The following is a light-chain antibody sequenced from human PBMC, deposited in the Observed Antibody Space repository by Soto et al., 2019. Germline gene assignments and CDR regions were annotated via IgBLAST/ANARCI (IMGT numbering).Light chain of an antibody. CDR2: YAS. CDR3: QHYSNWPPT. V-gene: IGKV3-15*01. Sequence: EVVMTQSPATLSLSPGERATLSCKASQSVHSNLAWCQQKNGQAPSLLISYASSRATGIPARFSGSGSGTDFTLTITSLESEDFGVYYCQHYSNWPPTFGPGTKVEIK. J-gene: IGKJ3*01. CDR1: QSVHSN.